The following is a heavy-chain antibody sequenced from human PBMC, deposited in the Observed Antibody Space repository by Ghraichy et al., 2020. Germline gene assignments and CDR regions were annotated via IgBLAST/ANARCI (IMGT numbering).Heavy chain of an antibody. CDR1: GGSISSSSYY. CDR3: VSVMTGQLLPNQYYYYYGMDV. CDR2: IYYSGST. D-gene: IGHD2-2*01. V-gene: IGHV4-39*01. J-gene: IGHJ6*02. Sequence: SQTLSLTCTVSGGSISSSSYYWGWIRQPPGKGLEWIGSIYYSGSTYYNPSLKSRVTISVDTSKNQFSLKLSSVTAADTAVYYCVSVMTGQLLPNQYYYYYGMDVWGQGTTVTVPS.